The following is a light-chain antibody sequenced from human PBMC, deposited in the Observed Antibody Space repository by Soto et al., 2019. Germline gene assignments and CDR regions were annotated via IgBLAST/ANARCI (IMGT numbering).Light chain of an antibody. CDR2: DAS. CDR3: QQYNNWPRSIT. J-gene: IGKJ5*01. V-gene: IGKV3-11*01. CDR1: QSVSRY. Sequence: EIVLTQSPATLSLSPGERATLSCRASQSVSRYLDWYQQKPGQAPRLLIYDASNRATAIPARLSGSGSGTDFTPTISRLEPEDFAVYYCQQYNNWPRSITFGQGTRLEIK.